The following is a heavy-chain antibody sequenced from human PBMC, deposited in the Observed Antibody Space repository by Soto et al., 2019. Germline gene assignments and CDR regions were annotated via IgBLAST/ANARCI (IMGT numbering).Heavy chain of an antibody. D-gene: IGHD3-10*01. Sequence: KPSETLSLTCTVSGGSISDFYCSWIRQPAGKGLEWIGRIHTSGSTNINPSLKSRVSLSVDTSRNQLSLTLTSVTAADTAAYYCARPPYVGEDGAFNILGQGTVVTV. CDR2: IHTSGST. V-gene: IGHV4-4*07. CDR1: GGSISDFY. J-gene: IGHJ3*02. CDR3: ARPPYVGEDGAFNI.